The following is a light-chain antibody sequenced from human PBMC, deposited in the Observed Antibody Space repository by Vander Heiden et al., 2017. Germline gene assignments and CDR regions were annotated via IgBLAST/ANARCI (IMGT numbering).Light chain of an antibody. CDR1: EDISDY. V-gene: IGKV1-33*01. CDR3: QQYDDLPT. CDR2: DAS. Sequence: DIQMTQSPSSLSASVGDRVTITCQASEDISDYLNWYQQKPGKAPKLLIYDASNLETGVPSRFSGSGSGTDFTFTISSLQPEDIATYSCQQYDDLPTFGRGTKVEIK. J-gene: IGKJ4*01.